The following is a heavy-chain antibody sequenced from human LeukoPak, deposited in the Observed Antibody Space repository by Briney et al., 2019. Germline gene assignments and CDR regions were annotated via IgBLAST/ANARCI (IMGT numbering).Heavy chain of an antibody. CDR2: INHSGST. Sequence: GSLRLSCAASGFTFSSYSMNWVRQPPGKGLEWIGEINHSGSTNYNPSLKSRVTISVDTSKNQFSLKLSSVTAADTAVYYCARRRSITIFGVVGYYFDYWGQGTLVTVSS. J-gene: IGHJ4*02. V-gene: IGHV4-34*01. CDR1: GFTFSSYS. CDR3: ARRRSITIFGVVGYYFDY. D-gene: IGHD3-3*01.